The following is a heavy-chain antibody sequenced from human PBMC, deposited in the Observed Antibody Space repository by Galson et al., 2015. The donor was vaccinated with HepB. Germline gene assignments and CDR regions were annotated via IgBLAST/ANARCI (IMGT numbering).Heavy chain of an antibody. CDR1: GFTVSSNY. CDR3: AREWGHSRGYYFDY. J-gene: IGHJ4*02. V-gene: IGHV3-66*01. CDR2: IYSGGST. D-gene: IGHD3-22*01. Sequence: SLRLSCAASGFTVSSNYMSWVRQAPGKGLEWVSVIYSGGSTYYADSVKGRFTISRDNSKNTLYLQMNSLRAEDTAVYYCAREWGHSRGYYFDYWGQGTLVTVSS.